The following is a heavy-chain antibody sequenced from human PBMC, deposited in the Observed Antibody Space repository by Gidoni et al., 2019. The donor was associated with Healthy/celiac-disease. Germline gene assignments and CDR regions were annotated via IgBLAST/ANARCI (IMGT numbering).Heavy chain of an antibody. D-gene: IGHD3-22*01. CDR3: ARLYYYDSTARDDWFDP. CDR1: GFTVSSNY. J-gene: IGHJ5*02. CDR2: IYSGGST. V-gene: IGHV3-66*01. Sequence: EVQLVESGGGLVQPGGSLRLSCAASGFTVSSNYMSWVRQAPGKGLEWVSVIYSGGSTYYADSVKGRFTISRDNSKNTLYLQMNSLRAEDTAVYYCARLYYYDSTARDDWFDPWGQGTLVTVSS.